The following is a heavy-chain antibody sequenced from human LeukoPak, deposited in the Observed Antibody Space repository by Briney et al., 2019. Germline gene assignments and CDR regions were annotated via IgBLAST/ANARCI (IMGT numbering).Heavy chain of an antibody. Sequence: PSGTLSLTCAVSGGSISSSNWCSWVRQPPGKGLEWIGEIYHSGSTNYNPSLKSRVTISVDTSKNQFSLKLSSVTAADTAVYYCARQPAGGTVVTLGFDYWGQGTLVTVSS. D-gene: IGHD4-23*01. CDR3: ARQPAGGTVVTLGFDY. CDR1: GGSISSSNW. CDR2: IYHSGST. V-gene: IGHV4-4*02. J-gene: IGHJ4*02.